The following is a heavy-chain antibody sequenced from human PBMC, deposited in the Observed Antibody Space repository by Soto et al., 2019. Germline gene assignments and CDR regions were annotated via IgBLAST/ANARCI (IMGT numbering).Heavy chain of an antibody. CDR1: GFTFSSYG. Sequence: LRLSCAASGFTFSSYGMHWVRQAPGKGLEWVAVISYDGSNKYYADSVKGRFTISRDNSKNTLYLQMNSLRAEDTAVYYCAKDLRPIAAAGYNWFDPWGQGTLVTVSS. J-gene: IGHJ5*02. CDR2: ISYDGSNK. CDR3: AKDLRPIAAAGYNWFDP. V-gene: IGHV3-30*18. D-gene: IGHD6-13*01.